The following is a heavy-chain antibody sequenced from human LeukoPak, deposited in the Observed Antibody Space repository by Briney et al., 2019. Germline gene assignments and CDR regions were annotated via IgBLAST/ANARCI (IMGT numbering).Heavy chain of an antibody. D-gene: IGHD3-10*01. V-gene: IGHV4-61*02. J-gene: IGHJ6*03. CDR1: GGSISSGSYY. CDR2: IYTSGST. Sequence: SQTLSLTCTVSGGSISSGSYYWSWIRQPAGKGLEWIGRIYTSGSTNYNPSLKSRVTISVDTSKNQFSLKLSSVTAADTAVYYCALNRGDSGSYYLGYYYYYMDVWGKGTTVTISS. CDR3: ALNRGDSGSYYLGYYYYYMDV.